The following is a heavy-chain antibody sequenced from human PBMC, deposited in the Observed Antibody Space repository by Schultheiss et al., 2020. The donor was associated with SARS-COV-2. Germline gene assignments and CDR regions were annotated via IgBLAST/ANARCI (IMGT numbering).Heavy chain of an antibody. J-gene: IGHJ6*03. Sequence: GSLKISCTASGFTFSSYAMNWVRQAPGKGLEWVSAISSDSGKIYYADSVKGRFTISRDNSKNTLSLQMNSLRAEDTAVYYCAKVVHYCSGGSCYYYYYMDVWGKGTTVTVSS. V-gene: IGHV3-23*01. CDR1: GFTFSSYA. CDR3: AKVVHYCSGGSCYYYYYMDV. D-gene: IGHD2-15*01. CDR2: ISSDSGKI.